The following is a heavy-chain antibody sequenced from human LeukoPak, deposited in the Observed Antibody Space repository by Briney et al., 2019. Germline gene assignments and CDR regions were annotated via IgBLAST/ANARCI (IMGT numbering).Heavy chain of an antibody. CDR3: ARVTDDILTGYYTGYYYYYMDV. V-gene: IGHV1-46*01. CDR1: GYTFTSYY. Sequence: ASVKASCKASGYTFTSYYMHWVRQAPGQGLEWMGIINPSGGSTSYAQKFQGRVTITADKSTSTAYMELSSLRSEDTAVYYCARVTDDILTGYYTGYYYYYMDVWGKGTTVTVSS. D-gene: IGHD3-9*01. CDR2: INPSGGST. J-gene: IGHJ6*03.